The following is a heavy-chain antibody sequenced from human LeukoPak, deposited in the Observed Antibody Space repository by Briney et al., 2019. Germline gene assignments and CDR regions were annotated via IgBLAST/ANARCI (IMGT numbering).Heavy chain of an antibody. J-gene: IGHJ4*02. V-gene: IGHV4-4*09. Sequence: SETLSLTCTVSGGSISSYYWSWIRQPPGKGLEWIGYIYHSGSTDHNPSLKSRVTISVDTSESQFSLKLTSVTAADTAVYYCATLTTVVTAYYFDYWGQGTLVTVSS. CDR1: GGSISSYY. CDR2: IYHSGST. CDR3: ATLTTVVTAYYFDY. D-gene: IGHD4-23*01.